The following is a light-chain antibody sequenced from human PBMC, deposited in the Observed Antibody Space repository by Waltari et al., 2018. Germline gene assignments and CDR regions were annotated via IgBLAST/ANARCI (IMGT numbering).Light chain of an antibody. V-gene: IGKV4-1*01. J-gene: IGKJ4*01. CDR2: WAS. CDR1: QSVLSTSNKTY. Sequence: IVMTQSPDSLVVALGERATINCKSVQSVLSTSNKTYLAWYQHKPGQPPKVLIYWASTRESGVPDRFSGSGSRTDFTLTISSLQAEDVAVYHCQQYLSSPLTFGGGTKVEIK. CDR3: QQYLSSPLT.